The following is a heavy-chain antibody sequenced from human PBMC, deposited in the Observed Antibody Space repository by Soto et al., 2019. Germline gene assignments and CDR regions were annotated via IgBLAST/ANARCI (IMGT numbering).Heavy chain of an antibody. Sequence: SETLSLTCAVSGVSISSGNWWTWVRQTPQRGLEYIGEIFHDGTANYYPSFERRVAISVDTSKNQFSLKLTSVTAADTAIYFCARLVYDTRLNYMYFDFWGQGARVTVSS. CDR3: ARLVYDTRLNYMYFDF. J-gene: IGHJ4*02. D-gene: IGHD2-8*01. CDR1: GVSISSGNW. V-gene: IGHV4-4*02. CDR2: IFHDGTA.